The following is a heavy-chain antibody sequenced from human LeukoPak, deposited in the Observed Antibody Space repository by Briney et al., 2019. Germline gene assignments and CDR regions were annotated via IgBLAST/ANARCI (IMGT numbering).Heavy chain of an antibody. D-gene: IGHD3-16*01. J-gene: IGHJ4*02. Sequence: GGSLRLSCAASGFTFSNYWMHWDRQAPGKGLEWVSRINERATIISYADSVKGRFTISRENARNTLYLQMNSLTAEDTAVYYCVRDLILVWTPGDDFDHWGQGTLVTVSS. CDR2: INERATII. CDR3: VRDLILVWTPGDDFDH. V-gene: IGHV3-74*01. CDR1: GFTFSNYW.